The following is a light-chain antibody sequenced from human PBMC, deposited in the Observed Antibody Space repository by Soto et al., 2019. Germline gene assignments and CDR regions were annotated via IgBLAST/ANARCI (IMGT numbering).Light chain of an antibody. CDR2: SAS. J-gene: IGKJ5*01. CDR1: QSVSSSY. Sequence: EIVLTQSPATLSLSPGERATLSCRASQSVSSSYLAWYQQKPGQAPRLLMYSASTRATGIPPRFSGSGSGTEFTLTISSLQSEDFAVYYCQQYNNWPAITFGQGTRLEIK. CDR3: QQYNNWPAIT. V-gene: IGKV3D-15*01.